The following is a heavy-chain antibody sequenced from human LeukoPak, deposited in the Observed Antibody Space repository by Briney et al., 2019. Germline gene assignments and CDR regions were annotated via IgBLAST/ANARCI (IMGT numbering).Heavy chain of an antibody. J-gene: IGHJ6*03. D-gene: IGHD3-10*01. Sequence: GGSLRLSCAASGFTFSSYEMNWVRQAPGKGLEWVSYISSSGSTIYYADSVKGRFTISRDNAKNSLYLQMNSLRAEDTAVYYCAREGSMVEGYYYYYMDVWGKGTTVTISS. CDR1: GFTFSSYE. V-gene: IGHV3-48*03. CDR3: AREGSMVEGYYYYYMDV. CDR2: ISSSGSTI.